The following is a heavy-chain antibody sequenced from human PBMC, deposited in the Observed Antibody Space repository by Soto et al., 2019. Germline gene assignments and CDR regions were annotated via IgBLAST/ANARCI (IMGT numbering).Heavy chain of an antibody. Sequence: SETLSLTCTVSGGSISSSSYYWGWIRQPPWKGLEWIGSIYYSGSTYYNPSLKSRVTISVDTSKNQFPLKLSSVTAADTAVYYCARLGAFYSSSWNYYYSGMDVWGQGXTVTVSS. CDR3: ARLGAFYSSSWNYYYSGMDV. CDR1: GGSISSSSYY. V-gene: IGHV4-39*01. D-gene: IGHD6-13*01. J-gene: IGHJ6*02. CDR2: IYYSGST.